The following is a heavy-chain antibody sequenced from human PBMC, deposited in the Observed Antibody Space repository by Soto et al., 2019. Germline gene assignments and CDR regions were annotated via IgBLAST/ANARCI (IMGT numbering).Heavy chain of an antibody. CDR3: AKFVETAITYFDY. Sequence: GGSLRLSCAASGFTFSPYAMSWVRQAPGKGLEWVSGIGGSGITTYYADSVKGRFTISRDNSKSTLYLQMNSLRAEDTAIYYCAKFVETAITYFDYWGQGTLVTVSS. V-gene: IGHV3-23*01. D-gene: IGHD5-18*01. CDR2: IGGSGITT. CDR1: GFTFSPYA. J-gene: IGHJ4*02.